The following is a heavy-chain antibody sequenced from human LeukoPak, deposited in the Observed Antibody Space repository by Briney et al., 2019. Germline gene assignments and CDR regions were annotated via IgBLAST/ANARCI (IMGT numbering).Heavy chain of an antibody. CDR2: TNWNGGST. Sequence: GGSLRLSCAASGFTFDDYGLSWVRQAPGKGLEWVSGTNWNGGSTGYADSVKGRFTISRDNAKNSLYLQMNSLRAEDTAVYYCARADYYGSGSSFDYWGQGTLVTVSS. J-gene: IGHJ4*02. CDR3: ARADYYGSGSSFDY. CDR1: GFTFDDYG. D-gene: IGHD3-10*01. V-gene: IGHV3-20*04.